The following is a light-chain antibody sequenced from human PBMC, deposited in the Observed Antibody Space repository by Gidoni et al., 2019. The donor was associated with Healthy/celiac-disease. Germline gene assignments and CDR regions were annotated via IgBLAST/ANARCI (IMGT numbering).Light chain of an antibody. CDR3: QHYDNPPRT. CDR2: AAS. Sequence: IQMTQSPSSLSASVGDRVTITCQARQDISNYLNWYQQKPGKAPKHLIYAASDLETGVPSRYSGSSHETDFSFTIVQRQSVYIRIYSYQHYDNPPRTFGQGTKLEIK. CDR1: QDISNY. V-gene: IGKV1-33*01. J-gene: IGKJ2*01.